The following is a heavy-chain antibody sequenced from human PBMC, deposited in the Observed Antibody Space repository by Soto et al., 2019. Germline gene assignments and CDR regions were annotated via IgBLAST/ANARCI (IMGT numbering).Heavy chain of an antibody. J-gene: IGHJ4*02. CDR1: GGTFSSYA. D-gene: IGHD1-20*01. V-gene: IGHV1-69*13. Sequence: GASVKVSCKASGGTFSSYAISWVRQAPRQGLEWMGGIIPIFGTANYAQKFQGRVTITADESTSTAYMELSSLRSEDTAVYYCTITGNKFTTFKTPKTRKYYFDYWGQGTLVTVS. CDR3: TITGNKFTTFKTPKTRKYYFDY. CDR2: IIPIFGTA.